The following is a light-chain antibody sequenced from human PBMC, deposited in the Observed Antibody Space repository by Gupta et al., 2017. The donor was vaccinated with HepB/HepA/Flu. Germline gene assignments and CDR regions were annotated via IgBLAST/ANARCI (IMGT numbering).Light chain of an antibody. J-gene: IGKJ1*01. CDR2: LGS. CDR3: MQTLQTPKT. V-gene: IGKV2-28*01. Sequence: IVMTQSPLSLPVTPGEPASISCRSSQSLLHSNGYNYLDWYLQKPGQSPQLLIYLGSNRASGVPDRFSGSGSGTDFTLKISRVEAEDVGVYYCMQTLQTPKTLGRGTKVEIK. CDR1: QSLLHSNGYNY.